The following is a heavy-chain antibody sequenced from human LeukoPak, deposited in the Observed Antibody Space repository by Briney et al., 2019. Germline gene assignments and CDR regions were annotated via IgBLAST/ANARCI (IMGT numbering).Heavy chain of an antibody. CDR1: GFTVSSNY. D-gene: IGHD5-24*01. CDR2: IYSGGST. CDR3: ARDPPRRDGYNREGDY. V-gene: IGHV3-53*05. Sequence: PGGSLRLSCAASGFTVSSNYMSWVRQAPGKGLEWVSVIYSGGSTYYADSVKGRFIISRDNSKNTVYLQMNSLRPEDTAVYYCARDPPRRDGYNREGDYWGQGTLVTVSS. J-gene: IGHJ4*02.